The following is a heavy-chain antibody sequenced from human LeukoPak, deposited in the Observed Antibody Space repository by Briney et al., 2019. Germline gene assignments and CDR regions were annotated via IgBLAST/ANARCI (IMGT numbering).Heavy chain of an antibody. CDR2: ISAYNGNT. V-gene: IGHV1-18*04. Sequence: ASVKVSCKASGYTFTSYYMHWVRQAPGQGLEWMGWISAYNGNTNYAQKLQGRVTMTTDTSTSTAYMELRSLRSDDTAVYYCARDSSGYLDYWGQGTLVTVSS. D-gene: IGHD3-22*01. CDR1: GYTFTSYY. CDR3: ARDSSGYLDY. J-gene: IGHJ4*02.